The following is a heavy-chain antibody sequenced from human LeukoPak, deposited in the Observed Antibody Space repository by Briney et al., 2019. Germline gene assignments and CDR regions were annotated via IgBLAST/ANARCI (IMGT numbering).Heavy chain of an antibody. Sequence: GGSLRLSCAASGFTFSDYYMGWVRQAPGKGLEGVSYIDMSGTTIYYADSVKGRFTISRDNAKNSLFLQMNSLRAEDTAVYYCAKDILAAGLFFDYWGQGALVTVSS. CDR2: IDMSGTTI. CDR3: AKDILAAGLFFDY. V-gene: IGHV3-11*01. J-gene: IGHJ4*02. CDR1: GFTFSDYY. D-gene: IGHD6-13*01.